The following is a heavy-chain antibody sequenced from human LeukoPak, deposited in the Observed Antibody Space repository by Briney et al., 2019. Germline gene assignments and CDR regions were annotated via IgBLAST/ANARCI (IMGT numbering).Heavy chain of an antibody. CDR2: ISGSGTNT. CDR3: ARNSREEDTAMVSWFDP. D-gene: IGHD5-18*01. V-gene: IGHV3-23*01. J-gene: IGHJ5*02. CDR1: GFTFSSYA. Sequence: GGSLRLSCAASGFTFSSYAMSWVRQAPGKGLEWVSAISGSGTNTYYADSVKGRFTISRDNSKNSLYLQMNSLRAEDTAVYYCARNSREEDTAMVSWFDPWGQGTLVTVSS.